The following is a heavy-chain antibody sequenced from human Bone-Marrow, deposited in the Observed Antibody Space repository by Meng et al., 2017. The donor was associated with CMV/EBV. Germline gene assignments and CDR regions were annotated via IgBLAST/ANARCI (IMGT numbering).Heavy chain of an antibody. CDR1: GFTFSSYA. J-gene: IGHJ4*02. CDR2: ISYDGSNK. Sequence: GGSLRLSCAASGFTFSSYAMHWVRQAPGKGLEWVAFISYDGSNKYYADSVKSRFTISRDNSKNTLYLQMNSLRAEDTAVYYCARGIVVVNPYYFDYWGQGTLVTVSS. D-gene: IGHD3-22*01. CDR3: ARGIVVVNPYYFDY. V-gene: IGHV3-30-3*01.